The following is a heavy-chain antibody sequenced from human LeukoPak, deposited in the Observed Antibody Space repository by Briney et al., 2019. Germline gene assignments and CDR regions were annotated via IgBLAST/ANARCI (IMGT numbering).Heavy chain of an antibody. CDR1: GGSISSGSYY. V-gene: IGHV4-61*09. J-gene: IGHJ2*01. CDR3: VRFVGLAVAGTLYWSFDL. CDR2: IYTSGTT. D-gene: IGHD6-19*01. Sequence: SETLSLTCTVSGGSISSGSYYWAWIRQPAGRGLEWIGHIYTSGTTHYNPSLKSRVTISRDTSNNQFPLNLSSVTAADTAMYYCVRFVGLAVAGTLYWSFDLWGRDTLVTVSS.